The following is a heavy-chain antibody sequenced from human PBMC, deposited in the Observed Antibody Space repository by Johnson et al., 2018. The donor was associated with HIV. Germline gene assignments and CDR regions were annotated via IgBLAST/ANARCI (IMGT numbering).Heavy chain of an antibody. Sequence: VQLVESGGGFVQPGRSLRLSCAPSGFTIDDDAIHWVRQATGKGLEWVSGISWNSDTIGYADSVKGRFAISRDNAKNSLYLQMNSLRAEDTALYYCAKGGPLFVDAFDIWGQGTRVTVSS. CDR1: GFTIDDDA. J-gene: IGHJ3*02. CDR2: ISWNSDTI. CDR3: AKGGPLFVDAFDI. D-gene: IGHD3-3*01. V-gene: IGHV3-9*01.